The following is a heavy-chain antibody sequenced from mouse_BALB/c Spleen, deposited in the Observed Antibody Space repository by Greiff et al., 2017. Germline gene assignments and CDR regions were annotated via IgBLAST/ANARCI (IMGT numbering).Heavy chain of an antibody. CDR1: GFTFSSFG. D-gene: IGHD2-2*01. V-gene: IGHV5-17*02. CDR3: AREGYDGAY. Sequence: EVMLVESGGGLVQPGGSRKLSCAASGFTFSSFGMHWVRQAPEKGLEWVAYISSGSSTIYYADTVKGRFTISRDNPKNTLFLQMTSLRSEDTAMYYCAREGYDGAYWGQGTLVTVSA. CDR2: ISSGSSTI. J-gene: IGHJ3*01.